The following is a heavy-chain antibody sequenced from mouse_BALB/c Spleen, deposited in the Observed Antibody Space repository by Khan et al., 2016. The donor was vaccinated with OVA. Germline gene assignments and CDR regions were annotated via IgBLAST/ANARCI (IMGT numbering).Heavy chain of an antibody. V-gene: IGHV1-4*01. D-gene: IGHD2-14*01. Sequence: VQLVESGAELARPGVSVKMSCKASGYTFTSYTIHWIKKRPGQGLEWIGYINPSNDYTNYNQKFKDKATLTTDKSSTTAYLRLSSLTSDDSAVYNCVRDGAYHRNDGWFAYWGQGTLVTVSA. CDR2: INPSNDYT. J-gene: IGHJ3*01. CDR3: VRDGAYHRNDGWFAY. CDR1: GYTFTSYT.